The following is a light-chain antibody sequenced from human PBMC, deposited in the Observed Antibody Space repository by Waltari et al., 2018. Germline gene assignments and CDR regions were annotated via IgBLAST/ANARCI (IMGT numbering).Light chain of an antibody. V-gene: IGKV3-15*01. J-gene: IGKJ4*01. CDR1: QTFTND. CDR2: GAS. Sequence: EIVITQSPASMSVSPGERATLSRTASQTFTNDLACYQQNPGQAPKLLIFGASTRATGVPARFSGSGSGTEFTLTIGSVQSEDFAVYYCQQYSDWIAFGGGTKVDLK. CDR3: QQYSDWIA.